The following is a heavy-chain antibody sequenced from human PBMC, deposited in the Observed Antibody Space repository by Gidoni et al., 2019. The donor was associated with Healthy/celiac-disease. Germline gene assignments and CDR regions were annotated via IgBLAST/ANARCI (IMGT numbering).Heavy chain of an antibody. CDR1: GGSFSRYY. CDR2: INHSGST. CDR3: ARGPYYYDSSGYYYYYYGMDV. V-gene: IGHV4-34*01. D-gene: IGHD3-22*01. Sequence: QVQLQQWGAGLLKPSETLSLTCAVYGGSFSRYYLGWIRQPPGQGLEWIGEINHSGSTNYNPSLKSRVTISVDTSKNQFSLKLSSVTAADTAVYNCARGPYYYDSSGYYYYYYGMDVWGQGTTVTVSS. J-gene: IGHJ6*02.